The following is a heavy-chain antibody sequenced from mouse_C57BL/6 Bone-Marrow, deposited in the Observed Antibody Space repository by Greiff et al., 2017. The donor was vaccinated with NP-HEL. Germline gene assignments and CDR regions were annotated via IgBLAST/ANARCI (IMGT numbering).Heavy chain of an antibody. V-gene: IGHV1-50*01. Sequence: VQLQQPGAELVKPGASVKLSCKASGYTFTSYWMQWVKQRPGQGLEWIGEIDPSDSYTNYNQKFKGKATLTVDTSSSTAYMQLSSLTSEDSAVYYCARDGYYYYWGQGTTLTVSS. D-gene: IGHD2-3*01. CDR1: GYTFTSYW. J-gene: IGHJ2*01. CDR3: ARDGYYYY. CDR2: IDPSDSYT.